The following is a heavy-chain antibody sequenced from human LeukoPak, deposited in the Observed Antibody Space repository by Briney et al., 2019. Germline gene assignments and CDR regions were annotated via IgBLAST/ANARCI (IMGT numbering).Heavy chain of an antibody. CDR2: IRNDGSDK. V-gene: IGHV3-30*02. Sequence: GGSLRLSCAASGFTFSSYGIPWVRQAPGKGLDWVAFIRNDGSDKYYRDSVKGRFTISREDYKKTVYLQMNSLRSEDTSVYFCAKVATETAMVTGGFDYWGQGTLVTVSS. CDR3: AKVATETAMVTGGFDY. CDR1: GFTFSSYG. J-gene: IGHJ4*02. D-gene: IGHD5-18*01.